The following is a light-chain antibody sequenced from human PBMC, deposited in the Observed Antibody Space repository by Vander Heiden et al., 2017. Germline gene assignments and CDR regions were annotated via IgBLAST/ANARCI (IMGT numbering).Light chain of an antibody. Sequence: SYDLTQPPSVSVSPGQTARITCSGDALPKQYAYWYQQKPGQAPVLVIYKDTERPSGIPERFSGSSSGTTVTLTISGVQSEDEADYYCQSADSSGARGVFGGGTKLTVL. J-gene: IGLJ3*02. CDR1: ALPKQY. V-gene: IGLV3-25*03. CDR2: KDT. CDR3: QSADSSGARGV.